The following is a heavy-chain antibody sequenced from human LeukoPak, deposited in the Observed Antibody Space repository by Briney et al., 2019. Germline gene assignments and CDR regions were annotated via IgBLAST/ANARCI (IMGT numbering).Heavy chain of an antibody. D-gene: IGHD6-19*01. J-gene: IGHJ6*02. CDR3: ARGDIAVAGTSYYYYYGMDV. Sequence: SRTLSLTSAISGDSVSGDSAASNWIRHSPSRGLECQGRTYYRFKWYNDYAVSVKSRITLNPDTSKNQFSLQLNSVTPEDTAVYYCARGDIAVAGTSYYYYYGMDVWGQGTTVTVSS. CDR2: TYYRFKWYN. CDR1: GDSVSGDSAA. V-gene: IGHV6-1*01.